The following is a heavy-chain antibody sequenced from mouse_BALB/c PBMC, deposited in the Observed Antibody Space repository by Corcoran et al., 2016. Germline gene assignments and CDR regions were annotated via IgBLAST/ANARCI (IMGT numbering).Heavy chain of an antibody. Sequence: EVQLQQSGAELVKPGASVKLSCTASGFNIKDTYMHWVKQRPEQGLEWIGRIVPANGNTKYDPKFQGKATITADTSSNTAYRQLSSLTAEDTAVYYCANWDWYVDVWGAGTTVTVSS. D-gene: IGHD4-1*01. CDR3: ANWDWYVDV. V-gene: IGHV14-3*02. CDR1: GFNIKDTY. CDR2: IVPANGNT. J-gene: IGHJ1*01.